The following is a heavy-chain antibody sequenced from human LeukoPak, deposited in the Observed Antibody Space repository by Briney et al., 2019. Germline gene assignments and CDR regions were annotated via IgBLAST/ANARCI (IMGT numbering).Heavy chain of an antibody. Sequence: GRSLRLSCATSGFTFSHYGMHWVRQAPGKGLEWVAVIWSDGSNRYYGDPVKGRFTVSRDNFQRTVYLQMNSLRAEDTAVYYCAKDAQRGFDYSNSLDNWGQGTLVTVSS. D-gene: IGHD4-11*01. CDR2: IWSDGSNR. CDR1: GFTFSHYG. V-gene: IGHV3-33*06. J-gene: IGHJ4*02. CDR3: AKDAQRGFDYSNSLDN.